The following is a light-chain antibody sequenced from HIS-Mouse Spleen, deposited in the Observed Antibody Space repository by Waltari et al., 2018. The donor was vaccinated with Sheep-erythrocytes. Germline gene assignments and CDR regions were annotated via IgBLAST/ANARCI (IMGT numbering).Light chain of an antibody. CDR2: QDS. CDR1: KLGDKY. V-gene: IGLV3-1*01. CDR3: QAWDSSVV. Sequence: SYELTQPPSVSVSPGPTASITCPGDKLGDKYACWYQQKPGQSPVLVIYQDSKRPSGIPERFSGSNSGNTATLTISGTQAMDEADYYCQAWDSSVVFGGGTKLTVL. J-gene: IGLJ2*01.